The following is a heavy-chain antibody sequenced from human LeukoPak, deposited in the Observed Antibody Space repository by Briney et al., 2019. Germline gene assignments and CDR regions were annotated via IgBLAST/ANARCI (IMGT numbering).Heavy chain of an antibody. V-gene: IGHV5-51*01. CDR1: GYSFTNYW. D-gene: IGHD2/OR15-2a*01. CDR2: IYPGDSDT. J-gene: IGHJ4*02. Sequence: GESLKISCKASGYSFTNYWIGWVRQMPGEGLEGMGIIYPGDSDTRYSPSFQGQVTISADKSISTAYLQWSSLKASDTAMYYCARHPNNNYDDTTTYTYWGQGTLVTVSS. CDR3: ARHPNNNYDDTTTYTY.